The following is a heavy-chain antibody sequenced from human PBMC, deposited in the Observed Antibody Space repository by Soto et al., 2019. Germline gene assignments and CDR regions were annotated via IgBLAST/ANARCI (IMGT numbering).Heavy chain of an antibody. Sequence: ASVKVSCKSSGYTFTSYGISWVRQAPGQGLEWMGWISAYNGNTNYAQKHQGRVTMTTDTSTSTVYMVLRSLRSDDTAVYYCVRLNGSGGYKFDYYYYMDVWGKGTTVTVSS. D-gene: IGHD3-22*01. CDR3: VRLNGSGGYKFDYYYYMDV. V-gene: IGHV1-18*01. CDR2: ISAYNGNT. CDR1: GYTFTSYG. J-gene: IGHJ6*03.